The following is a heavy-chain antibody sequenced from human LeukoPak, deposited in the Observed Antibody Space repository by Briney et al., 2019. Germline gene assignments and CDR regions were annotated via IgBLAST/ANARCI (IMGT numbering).Heavy chain of an antibody. J-gene: IGHJ3*02. V-gene: IGHV3-23*01. CDR1: GFTFSNYG. D-gene: IGHD3-10*01. CDR2: ISGSGGST. CDR3: AKGRRYNGSADAFDI. Sequence: GGSLRLSCAASGFTFSNYGMSWVRQAPGKGLEGVSAISGSGGSTYYADSVKGRFTISRDNSKNTLYLQMNSLRAEDTAVYYCAKGRRYNGSADAFDIWGQGTMVTVSS.